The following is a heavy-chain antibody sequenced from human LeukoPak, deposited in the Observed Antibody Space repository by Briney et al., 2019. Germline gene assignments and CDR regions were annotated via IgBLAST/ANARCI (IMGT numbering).Heavy chain of an antibody. CDR1: GFTFSSYA. J-gene: IGHJ4*02. CDR3: AKEGGQVTTGSFDY. D-gene: IGHD4-17*01. CDR2: ISGSGGST. Sequence: AGGSLRLSCAASGFTFSSYAMSWVRQAPGKGLEWVSAISGSGGSTYYADSVKGRFTISRDNSKNTLYLQMNGLRAEDTAVYYCAKEGGQVTTGSFDYWGQGTLVTVSS. V-gene: IGHV3-23*01.